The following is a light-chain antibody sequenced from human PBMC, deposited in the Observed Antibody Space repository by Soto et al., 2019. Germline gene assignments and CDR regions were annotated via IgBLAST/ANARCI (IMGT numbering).Light chain of an antibody. CDR3: QQYDSYSEA. CDR2: DAS. J-gene: IGKJ1*01. V-gene: IGKV1-5*01. CDR1: QNISVW. Sequence: DIQMTQSPSTLSASVGDGVTITCRASQNISVWLAWYQQRPGKAPKFLIYDASNLETGVSSRFSGSGSGTEFTLTIRSLQPDDFATYYCQQYDSYSEAFGQGTKVDIK.